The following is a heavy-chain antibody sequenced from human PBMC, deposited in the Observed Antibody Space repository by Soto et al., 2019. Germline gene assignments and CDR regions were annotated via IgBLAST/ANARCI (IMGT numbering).Heavy chain of an antibody. CDR2: ISNNGNTI. CDR3: ASGYCSGTSCYIINYFDY. Sequence: GGSLRLSCAASGFTFSSYEMNWVRQAPGKGLEWVSYISNNGNTIYYADSVKGRFTISRDNAKNSLYLQMNSLRAEDTAVYYCASGYCSGTSCYIINYFDYWGQGALVTVSS. V-gene: IGHV3-48*03. J-gene: IGHJ4*02. CDR1: GFTFSSYE. D-gene: IGHD2-15*01.